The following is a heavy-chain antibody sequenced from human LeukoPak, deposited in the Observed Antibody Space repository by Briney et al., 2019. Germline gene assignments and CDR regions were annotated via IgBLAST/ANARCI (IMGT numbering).Heavy chain of an antibody. Sequence: SETLSLTCTVSGGSISSGGYYWSWIRQHPGKGLEWIGYIYYSGSTYYNPSLKSRVTISVDTSKNQFSLKLSSVTAADTAVYYCARGRYYGSGRDNYFDYWGQGTLVTVSS. CDR3: ARGRYYGSGRDNYFDY. J-gene: IGHJ4*02. V-gene: IGHV4-31*03. CDR2: IYYSGST. D-gene: IGHD3-10*01. CDR1: GGSISSGGYY.